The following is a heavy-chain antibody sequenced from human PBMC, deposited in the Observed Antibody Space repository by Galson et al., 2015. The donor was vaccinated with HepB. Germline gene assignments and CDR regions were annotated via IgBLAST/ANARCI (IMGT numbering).Heavy chain of an antibody. J-gene: IGHJ4*02. CDR1: GYIFGNHW. V-gene: IGHV5-51*01. Sequence: QSGAEVKKSGESLKISCKGSGYIFGNHWIAWVRQMPGKGLELMGIIFPGDSDTRYSPSFQGQVTISVDTSINTAYLQWKSLKASDTAMYYCARKGWGNFKCFDYWGQGTLVTASS. D-gene: IGHD3-16*01. CDR2: IFPGDSDT. CDR3: ARKGWGNFKCFDY.